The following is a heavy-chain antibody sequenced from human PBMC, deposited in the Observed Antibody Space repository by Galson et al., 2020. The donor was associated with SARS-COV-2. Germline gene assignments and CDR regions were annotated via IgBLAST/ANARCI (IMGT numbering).Heavy chain of an antibody. CDR3: ARALHFDWGPFDV. Sequence: SETLSLTCSVYGGSLRNYYWNWIRQSPGRGLEWIGEIIHRGSTKYNASLESRVTISVDTSKNHFSLNLSSVTAADTGFYYCARALHFDWGPFDVWSQGTMVPVSS. CDR1: GGSLRNYY. J-gene: IGHJ3*01. V-gene: IGHV4-34*12. D-gene: IGHD3-9*01. CDR2: IIHRGST.